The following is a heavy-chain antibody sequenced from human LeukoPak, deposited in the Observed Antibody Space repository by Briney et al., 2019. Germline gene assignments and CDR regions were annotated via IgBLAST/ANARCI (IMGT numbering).Heavy chain of an antibody. J-gene: IGHJ4*02. Sequence: GGSLRLSCAASGFTFSSYAVSWVRQAPGKGLEWVSAISGSGGSTFYADSVKGWFTIARDNSKNTLYLQMNSLRAEDTAVYYCAKALYSSSFDFDYWGQGTLVTVSS. CDR1: GFTFSSYA. D-gene: IGHD6-6*01. CDR3: AKALYSSSFDFDY. CDR2: ISGSGGST. V-gene: IGHV3-23*01.